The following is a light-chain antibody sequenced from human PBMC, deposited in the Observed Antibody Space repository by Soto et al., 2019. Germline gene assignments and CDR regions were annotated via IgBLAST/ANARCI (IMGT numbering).Light chain of an antibody. J-gene: IGKJ3*01. CDR1: QSINIF. Sequence: DIQMTQSPSSLSASVGDRVTIACRASQSINIFLHWYQQKPGKAPKLLIYGASSLQSGVPSRFSAAGSGTDFNLSITSLQPEDFGTYYCQQSSGGPPFSFGPGTTVDI. CDR2: GAS. V-gene: IGKV1-39*01. CDR3: QQSSGGPPFS.